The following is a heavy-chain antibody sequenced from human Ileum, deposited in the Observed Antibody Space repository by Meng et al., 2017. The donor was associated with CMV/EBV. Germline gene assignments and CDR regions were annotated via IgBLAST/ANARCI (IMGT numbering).Heavy chain of an antibody. CDR3: ARAAARGVPVDL. D-gene: IGHD3-10*01. CDR2: IHPTGTT. J-gene: IGHJ5*02. Sequence: QQQGSAPILLPPSETLSLTWTVTGGSLTSYYWTWIRQPAGKGLEWIGRIHPTGTTDDNPSLRSRVSMSLDKSKNQFSLKLTSVTAADTAVYYCARAAARGVPVDLWGQGTLVTVSS. V-gene: IGHV4-4*07. CDR1: GGSLTSYY.